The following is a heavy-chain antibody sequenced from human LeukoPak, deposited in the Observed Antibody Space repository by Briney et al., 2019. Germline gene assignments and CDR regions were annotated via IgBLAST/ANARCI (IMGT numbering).Heavy chain of an antibody. D-gene: IGHD6-13*01. J-gene: IGHJ4*02. CDR1: GFTFDDYA. V-gene: IGHV3-9*01. CDR2: ISWNSGSI. CDR3: AKGTGYSSSWYIPSFDY. Sequence: PGGSLRLSCAASGFTFDDYAMHWVRQAPGKGLEWVSGISWNSGSIGYADSVKGRFTISRDNAKNSLYLQMNSLRAEDTALYYCAKGTGYSSSWYIPSFDYWGQGTLVTVSS.